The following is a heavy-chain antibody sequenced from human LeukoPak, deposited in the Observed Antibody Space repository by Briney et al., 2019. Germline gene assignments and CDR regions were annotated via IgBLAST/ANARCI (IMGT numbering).Heavy chain of an antibody. CDR3: ARVDDDYVWGSYRSIYYYYYMDV. Sequence: SGTLSFTCTVSGGSISSSSYYWGWIRQPPGKGLEWIGSIYFSGSTYYNPSLKSRATISVDTSKTQFSLKLSSVTAADTAVYYCARVDDDYVWGSYRSIYYYYYMDVWGKGTTVTASS. CDR2: IYFSGST. J-gene: IGHJ6*03. CDR1: GGSISSSSYY. D-gene: IGHD3-16*02. V-gene: IGHV4-39*07.